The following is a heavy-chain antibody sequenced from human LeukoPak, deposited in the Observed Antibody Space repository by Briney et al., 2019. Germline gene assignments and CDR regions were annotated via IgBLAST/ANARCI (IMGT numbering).Heavy chain of an antibody. CDR3: AKDRCFDY. CDR2: ISYDGSNK. CDR1: GFTFSSYG. J-gene: IGHJ4*02. V-gene: IGHV3-30*18. Sequence: GGSLRLSCAASGFTFSSYGVHWVRQAPGKGLEWVAVISYDGSNKYCADSVKGRFTISRDNSKNTLYLQMNSLRAEDTAVYYCAKDRCFDYWGQGTLVTVSS.